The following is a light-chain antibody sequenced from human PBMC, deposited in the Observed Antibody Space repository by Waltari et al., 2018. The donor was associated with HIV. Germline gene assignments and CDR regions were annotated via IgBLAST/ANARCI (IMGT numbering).Light chain of an antibody. V-gene: IGLV1-51*01. CDR1: TSNIGNNF. CDR3: GTWDTSLNAGV. CDR2: DNH. Sequence: QSVLTQPPAVSAAPGQKVAIACSGTTSNIGNNFVCWYLKLQGTAPKLLIFDNHKRPSGVSDRFSASKSGTSATLAITGLHTGDEAEYYCGTWDTSLNAGVFGGGTKVSVL. J-gene: IGLJ2*01.